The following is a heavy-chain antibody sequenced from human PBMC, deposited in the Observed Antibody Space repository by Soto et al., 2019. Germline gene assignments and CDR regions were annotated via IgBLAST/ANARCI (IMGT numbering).Heavy chain of an antibody. V-gene: IGHV1-69*13. CDR2: IIPIFGTA. J-gene: IGHJ6*02. Sequence: SVKVSCKASGGTFSSYAISWVRQAPGQGLEWMGGIIPIFGTANYAQKFQGRVTITADESTSTAYMDLSSLRSEDTAVYYCASASGRITMIELGAGMDVWGQGTTVTVSS. CDR3: ASASGRITMIELGAGMDV. CDR1: GGTFSSYA. D-gene: IGHD3-22*01.